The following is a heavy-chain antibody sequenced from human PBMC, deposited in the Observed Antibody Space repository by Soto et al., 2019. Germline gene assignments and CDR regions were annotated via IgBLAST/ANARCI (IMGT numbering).Heavy chain of an antibody. CDR2: ISSSSSYI. CDR1: GFTFSSYS. J-gene: IGHJ4*02. CDR3: ARDRVGYIAVAGLFDY. V-gene: IGHV3-21*01. Sequence: GGSLRLSCAASGFTFSSYSMNWVRQAPGKGLEWVSSISSSSSYIYYADSVKGRFTISRDNAKNSLYLQMNSLRAEDTAVYYCARDRVGYIAVAGLFDYWGQGTLVTVSS. D-gene: IGHD6-19*01.